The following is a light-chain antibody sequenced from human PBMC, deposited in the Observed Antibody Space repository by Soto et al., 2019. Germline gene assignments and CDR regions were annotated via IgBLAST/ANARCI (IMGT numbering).Light chain of an antibody. J-gene: IGLJ1*01. Sequence: QSALTQPPSASGYPGQSVTISCTGTSSDVGGYKFVSWYQQHPGKAPKLLIYEVTQRPSGVPDRFSGSKSGNTASLTVSGLQAEDDADYYCSSYAGSNMGVFGTGTTLTVL. V-gene: IGLV2-8*01. CDR3: SSYAGSNMGV. CDR2: EVT. CDR1: SSDVGGYKF.